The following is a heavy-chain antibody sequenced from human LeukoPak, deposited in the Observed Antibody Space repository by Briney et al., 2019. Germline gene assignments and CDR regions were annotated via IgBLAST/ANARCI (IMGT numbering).Heavy chain of an antibody. Sequence: GGSLRLSCAASGFTFSTYAMSWARQAPGKGLEWVSTISGRGDSTYYADSVKGRFSISRDNSKNTLDLQMNSLRAEDTAVYCCARDPGYAIYYFDYWGQGTLVTVSS. D-gene: IGHD3-9*01. CDR1: GFTFSTYA. J-gene: IGHJ4*02. CDR2: ISGRGDST. CDR3: ARDPGYAIYYFDY. V-gene: IGHV3-23*01.